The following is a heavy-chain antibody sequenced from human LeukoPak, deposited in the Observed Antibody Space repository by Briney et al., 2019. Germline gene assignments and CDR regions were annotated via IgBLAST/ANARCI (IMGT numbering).Heavy chain of an antibody. CDR3: ARVGGCGGDCYSYNWFDP. CDR1: GGSISSGDYY. J-gene: IGHJ5*02. Sequence: PSETLSLTCTVSGGSISSGDYYWSWIRQPPGKGLEWIGYIYYSGSTYYNPSLKSRVTISVDTSKNQFSLKLSSVTAADTAVYYCARVGGCGGDCYSYNWFDPWGQGTLVTVSS. CDR2: IYYSGST. D-gene: IGHD2-21*02. V-gene: IGHV4-30-4*01.